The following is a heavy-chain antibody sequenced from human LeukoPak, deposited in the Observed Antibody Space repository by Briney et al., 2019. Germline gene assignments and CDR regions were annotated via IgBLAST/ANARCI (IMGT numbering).Heavy chain of an antibody. Sequence: GGSLRLSCAASGFTVSGNHMSWVRQAPGKGLEWVSVIYSGGTTYYANSVKGRFTISRDNSKNTVYLQFNSLRAEDTADCARMESTTATAFDYWGQGTLVTVSS. D-gene: IGHD4-17*01. CDR3: ARMESTTATAFDY. J-gene: IGHJ4*02. CDR1: GFTVSGNH. CDR2: IYSGGTT. V-gene: IGHV3-66*01.